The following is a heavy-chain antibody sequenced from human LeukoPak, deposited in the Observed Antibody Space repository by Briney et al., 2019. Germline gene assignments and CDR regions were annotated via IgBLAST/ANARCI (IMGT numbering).Heavy chain of an antibody. CDR1: GFTFSSYA. J-gene: IGHJ5*02. CDR3: AKEISYTSGWYGGWFDP. V-gene: IGHV3-23*01. Sequence: GGSLRLSCAASGFTFSSYAMSWVRQAPGEGLEWVSVISGSGGSTYYADSVKGRFTISRDNSKNTLYLQMNSLRAEDTAVYYCAKEISYTSGWYGGWFDPWGQGTLVTVSS. CDR2: ISGSGGST. D-gene: IGHD6-19*01.